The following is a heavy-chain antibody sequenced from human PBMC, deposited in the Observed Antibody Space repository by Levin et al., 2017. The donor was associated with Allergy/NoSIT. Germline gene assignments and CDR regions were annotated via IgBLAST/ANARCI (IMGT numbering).Heavy chain of an antibody. J-gene: IGHJ4*02. V-gene: IGHV4-30-4*01. D-gene: IGHD6-19*01. CDR1: GGSISSGDYY. Sequence: SQTLSLTCTVSGGSISSGDYYWSWIRQPPGKGLEWIGYIYYSGSTYYNPSLKSRVTISVDTSKNQFSLKLSSVTAADTAVYYCAREEIAVGGGYYWGQGTLVTVSS. CDR3: AREEIAVGGGYY. CDR2: IYYSGST.